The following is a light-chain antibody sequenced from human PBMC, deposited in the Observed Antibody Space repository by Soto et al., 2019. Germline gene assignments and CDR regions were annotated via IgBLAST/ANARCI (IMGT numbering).Light chain of an antibody. V-gene: IGKV1-5*01. CDR2: DAS. J-gene: IGKJ1*01. Sequence: DIQMTQSPSTLSASVGDRVTITCRASQSISSWLAWYQQKPGKAPKLLIYDASSLESGVPSRFSGSGSGTGFPPPISSLQPDDFATYYCQQYNSYPWTFGQGTKVEIK. CDR3: QQYNSYPWT. CDR1: QSISSW.